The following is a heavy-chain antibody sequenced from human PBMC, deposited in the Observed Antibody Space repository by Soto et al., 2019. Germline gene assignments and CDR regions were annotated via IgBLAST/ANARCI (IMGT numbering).Heavy chain of an antibody. V-gene: IGHV4-31*03. D-gene: IGHD2-8*01. CDR3: ARAMANYFDY. CDR1: GGSVSSDDYS. CDR2: IRDSGST. J-gene: IGHJ4*02. Sequence: QVQLQESGPGLVKPSQTLSVTCTVSGGSVSSDDYSWSWIRQHPGKGLEWIGYIRDSGSTYYNPSLXRRVTLSVDTSKNQFSLRLRSVTAADTAVYYCARAMANYFDYWGQGTLVTASS.